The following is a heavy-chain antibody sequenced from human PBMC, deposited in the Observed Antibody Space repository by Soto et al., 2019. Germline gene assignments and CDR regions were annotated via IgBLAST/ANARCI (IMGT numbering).Heavy chain of an antibody. Sequence: ASETLSLTCAVSGYSISSGYYWGWIRQPPGKGLEWIGSIYHSGSTYYNPSLKSRVTISVDTSKNQFSLKLSSVTAADTAVYYCARDGRRQWLAVFTHNWVDPWGPGPLVTVSS. CDR1: GYSISSGYY. J-gene: IGHJ5*02. D-gene: IGHD6-19*01. CDR2: IYHSGST. V-gene: IGHV4-38-2*02. CDR3: ARDGRRQWLAVFTHNWVDP.